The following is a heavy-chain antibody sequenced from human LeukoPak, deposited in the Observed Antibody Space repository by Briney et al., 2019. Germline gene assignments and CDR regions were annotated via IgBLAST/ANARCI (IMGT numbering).Heavy chain of an antibody. V-gene: IGHV3-48*01. Sequence: PGGSLRLSCAASGFTFSSYSVNWVRQAPGKGLEWLSYISSSSSTIYYADSVKGRFTISRDNAKNSLYLQMNSLRAEDTAVYYCARDSEDGYNYFDYWGQGTLVTVSS. CDR2: ISSSSSTI. CDR3: ARDSEDGYNYFDY. D-gene: IGHD5-24*01. J-gene: IGHJ4*02. CDR1: GFTFSSYS.